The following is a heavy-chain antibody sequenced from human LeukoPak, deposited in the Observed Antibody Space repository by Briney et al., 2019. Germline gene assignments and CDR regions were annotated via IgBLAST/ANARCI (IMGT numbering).Heavy chain of an antibody. CDR3: AKDAMTLENPWNYRSKTDHEY. D-gene: IGHD1-7*01. CDR1: GFTFSNYA. Sequence: GGSLRLSCAASGFTFSNYAMNWVRQAPGKGLEWVSTISNSGNSTYYGDSVRGRFTISRDNSQNMLYLQMNSLRAEDTAIYYCAKDAMTLENPWNYRSKTDHEYWGQGTLVAVSS. V-gene: IGHV3-23*05. CDR2: ISNSGNST. J-gene: IGHJ4*02.